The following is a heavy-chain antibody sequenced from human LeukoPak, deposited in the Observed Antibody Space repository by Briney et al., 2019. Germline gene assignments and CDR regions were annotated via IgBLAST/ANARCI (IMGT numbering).Heavy chain of an antibody. V-gene: IGHV4-34*01. D-gene: IGHD6-6*01. CDR2: INHSGST. CDR3: ARGRFRIAARAFDI. CDR1: GGSFSGYY. Sequence: SETLSLTCAVYGGSFSGYYWSWIRQPPGKGLEWIGEINHSGSTNYNPSLKSRVTISVDTSKNQFSLKLSSVTAADTAVYYCARGRFRIAARAFDIWGQGTMVTASS. J-gene: IGHJ3*02.